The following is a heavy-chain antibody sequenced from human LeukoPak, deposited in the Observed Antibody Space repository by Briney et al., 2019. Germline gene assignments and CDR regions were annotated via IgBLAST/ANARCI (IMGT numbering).Heavy chain of an antibody. Sequence: GGSLRLSCAASGFSVSNNYMSWVRQAPGKGPEWVSVIYSGGSTYYADSVKGRFTISRDNSKNMLFLQMNSLRAEDTAVYYCARVQLERLGHNYFDSWGQGTLVTVSS. J-gene: IGHJ4*02. D-gene: IGHD1-1*01. CDR2: IYSGGST. CDR1: GFSVSNNY. CDR3: ARVQLERLGHNYFDS. V-gene: IGHV3-66*01.